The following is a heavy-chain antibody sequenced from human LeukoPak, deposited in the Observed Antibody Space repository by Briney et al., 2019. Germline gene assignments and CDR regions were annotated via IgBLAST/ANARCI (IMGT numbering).Heavy chain of an antibody. D-gene: IGHD5-18*01. V-gene: IGHV1-18*01. CDR2: ISAYNGNT. CDR1: GYTFTSYG. J-gene: IGHJ6*03. Sequence: ASVKVSCKASGYTFTSYGISWVRQAPGQGLEWMGWISAYNGNTNYAQELQGRVTMTTDTSTSTAYMELRSLRSDDTAVYYCARDGGYSYGFNYYYYMDVWGKGTTVTISS. CDR3: ARDGGYSYGFNYYYYMDV.